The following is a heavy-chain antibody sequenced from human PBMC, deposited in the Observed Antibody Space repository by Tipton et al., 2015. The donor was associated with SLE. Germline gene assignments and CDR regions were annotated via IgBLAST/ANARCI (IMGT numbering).Heavy chain of an antibody. J-gene: IGHJ4*02. D-gene: IGHD6-13*01. Sequence: LVQSGGSLRLSCAASGFTFSAYSMIWVRQAPGKGLEWVSSISPSSNFIHYADAVKGRFTISRDNARNTVYLQMNSLRAEDTAVYYCSRDQHVAATDYWGQGTLVTVSS. CDR2: ISPSSNFI. CDR3: SRDQHVAATDY. V-gene: IGHV3-21*01. CDR1: GFTFSAYS.